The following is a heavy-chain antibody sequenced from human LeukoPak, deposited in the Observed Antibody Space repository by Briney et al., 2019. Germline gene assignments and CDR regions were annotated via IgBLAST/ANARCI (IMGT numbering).Heavy chain of an antibody. CDR1: GFTFSTHG. J-gene: IGHJ4*02. D-gene: IGHD5-12*01. V-gene: IGHV3-33*06. CDR3: AKDIGNSGFNLDY. CDR2: ICHDGGRK. Sequence: GGSLRLSCVVSGFTFSTHGFHWVRQAPGKGLEWVSVICHDGGRKEYADSVRGRFTISRDNSNLYLQMNSLRAEDTAIYFCAKDIGNSGFNLDYWGQGTPVTVSS.